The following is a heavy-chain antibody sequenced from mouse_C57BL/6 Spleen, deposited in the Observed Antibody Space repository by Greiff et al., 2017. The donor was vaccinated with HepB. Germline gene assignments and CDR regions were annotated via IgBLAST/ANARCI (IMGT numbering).Heavy chain of an antibody. J-gene: IGHJ4*01. CDR2: IYPGNSDT. V-gene: IGHV1-5*01. CDR1: GYTFTSYW. CDR3: TSRDSSGPSYAMDY. Sequence: EVQLQQSGTVLARPGASVKMSCKTSGYTFTSYWMHWVKQRPGQGLEWIGAIYPGNSDTSYNQKFKGTAKLTAVTSASTAYMELSSLTNEDSAVYYFTSRDSSGPSYAMDYWGPGTSVTVSS. D-gene: IGHD3-2*02.